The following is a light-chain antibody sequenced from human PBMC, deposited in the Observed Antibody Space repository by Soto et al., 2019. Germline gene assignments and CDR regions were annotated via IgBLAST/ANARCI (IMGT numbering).Light chain of an antibody. J-gene: IGKJ4*01. CDR1: QGVSSY. V-gene: IGKV1D-13*01. CDR2: KAS. Sequence: AIQLTQPPSSLSASVGDRVTITCRASQGVSSYLAWYQQKPGKAPKLLIYKASSLQSGVPSRFSGSGSGTEFTLTISSLQPDDFATYFCLQYNYYPLTFGGGTKVDI. CDR3: LQYNYYPLT.